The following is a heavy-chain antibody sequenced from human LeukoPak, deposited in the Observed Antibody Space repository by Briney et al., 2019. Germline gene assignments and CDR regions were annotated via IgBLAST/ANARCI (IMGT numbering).Heavy chain of an antibody. CDR3: ARDDGITGTLPFV. V-gene: IGHV1-2*02. D-gene: IGHD1-7*01. Sequence: ASVKVSCKASGYTFTGYYMHWVRQAPGQGLEWMGWINPNSGGTNYAQKFQGRVTMTRDTSISTAYMELSRLRSDDTAVYYCARDDGITGTLPFVWGKGTTVTVSS. J-gene: IGHJ6*04. CDR2: INPNSGGT. CDR1: GYTFTGYY.